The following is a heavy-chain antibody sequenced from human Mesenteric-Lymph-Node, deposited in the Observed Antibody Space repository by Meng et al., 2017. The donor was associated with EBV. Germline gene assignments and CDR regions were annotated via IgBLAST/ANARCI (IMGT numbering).Heavy chain of an antibody. CDR2: LSYHGDNK. J-gene: IGHJ4*02. Sequence: VQLLESGGGLVQPXGLLRLSCAASGLAFRDFAMHWVRQAPGKVLEWVAVLSYHGDNKYYADSVQGRFSISRDNSKNTLYLQMNSLTTEDTAVYYCARDRWVRDDSNFDSGGPGTLVTVSS. CDR3: ARDRWVRDDSNFDS. D-gene: IGHD4-23*01. V-gene: IGHV3-30-3*01. CDR1: GLAFRDFA.